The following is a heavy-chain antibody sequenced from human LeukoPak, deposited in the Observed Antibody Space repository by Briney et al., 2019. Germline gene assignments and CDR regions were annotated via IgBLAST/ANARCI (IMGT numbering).Heavy chain of an antibody. D-gene: IGHD3-10*02. Sequence: GGSLRLSCAASGFTFSSYSMNWVRQAPGKGLEWVSSISSSSSYMYYADSVKGRFTISRDNAKNSLYLQMNSLRAEDTAVYYCAELGITMIGGVWGKGTTVTISS. J-gene: IGHJ6*04. CDR2: ISSSSSYM. CDR1: GFTFSSYS. CDR3: AELGITMIGGV. V-gene: IGHV3-21*01.